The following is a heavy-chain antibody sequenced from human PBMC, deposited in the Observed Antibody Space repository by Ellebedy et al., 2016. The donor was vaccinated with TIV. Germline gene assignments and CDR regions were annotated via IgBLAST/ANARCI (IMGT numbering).Heavy chain of an antibody. J-gene: IGHJ4*01. D-gene: IGHD6-19*01. CDR1: GFPFSTFE. CDR3: VKGGWLDF. V-gene: IGHV3-23*01. Sequence: GGSLRLXCAASGFPFSTFEMSWVRQVPGKGLQWISFISPRDGTAHYAGSVQGRFTVSRDNYKNMLYLQLNNLRPEDTAIYHCVKGGWLDFWGPGTLVTVSS. CDR2: ISPRDGTA.